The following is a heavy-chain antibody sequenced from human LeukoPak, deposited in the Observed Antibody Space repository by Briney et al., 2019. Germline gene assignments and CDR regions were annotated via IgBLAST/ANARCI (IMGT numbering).Heavy chain of an antibody. J-gene: IGHJ4*02. D-gene: IGHD3-10*01. Sequence: PGRSLRLSCAASGFTFSSYGMHWVRQAPGKGLEWVAVIWYDGSNKYYADSVKGRFTISRDNSKNTLYLQMNSRRAEDTAVYYCARGLLWFGELSPTLDYWGQGTLVTVSS. CDR3: ARGLLWFGELSPTLDY. CDR2: IWYDGSNK. V-gene: IGHV3-33*01. CDR1: GFTFSSYG.